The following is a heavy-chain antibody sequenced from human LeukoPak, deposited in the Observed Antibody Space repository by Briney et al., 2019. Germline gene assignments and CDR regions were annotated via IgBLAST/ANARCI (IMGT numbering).Heavy chain of an antibody. V-gene: IGHV3-30*04. Sequence: GGSLRLSCAASGFTFSSYAMHWVRQAPGKGLEWVAVISYDGSNKYYADSVKGRFTISRDNSKNTLYLQMNSLRAEDTAVYYCAKDYYYDPVDAFDVWGQGTMVSVSS. J-gene: IGHJ3*01. CDR3: AKDYYYDPVDAFDV. CDR1: GFTFSSYA. CDR2: ISYDGSNK. D-gene: IGHD3-22*01.